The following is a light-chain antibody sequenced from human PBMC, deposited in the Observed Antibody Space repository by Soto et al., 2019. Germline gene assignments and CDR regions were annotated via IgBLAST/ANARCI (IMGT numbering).Light chain of an antibody. CDR2: DAS. Sequence: EIVLTQSPATLSLSPGERATLSCRASQSVSSHLAWYQQKPGQAPRLLIYDASNRATGIPARFSGSGSGTDCTLTTSSLELEDFAVYYCQHLFTFGPGTKVDIK. CDR1: QSVSSH. V-gene: IGKV3-11*01. J-gene: IGKJ3*01. CDR3: QHLFT.